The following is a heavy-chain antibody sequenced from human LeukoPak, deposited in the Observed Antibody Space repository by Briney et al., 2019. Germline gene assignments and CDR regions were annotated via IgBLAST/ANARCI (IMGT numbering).Heavy chain of an antibody. V-gene: IGHV1-69*01. CDR2: IIPALGTT. D-gene: IGHD2-21*01. Sequence: SVKVSCKASGGIVSNYAISWVRQAPGQGLEWMGGIIPALGTTDYAQKFQGRLTITADESTSTAYMELIRLRSEDTAAYYCARVGTILTGFSFYNWLDPWGQGTLVTVSS. CDR3: ARVGTILTGFSFYNWLDP. J-gene: IGHJ5*02. CDR1: GGIVSNYA.